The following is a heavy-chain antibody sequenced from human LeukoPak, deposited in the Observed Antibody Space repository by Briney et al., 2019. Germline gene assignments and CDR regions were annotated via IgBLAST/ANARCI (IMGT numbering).Heavy chain of an antibody. CDR3: AKHPTAMVRLYFDY. CDR1: GFTFSSYA. CDR2: ISYDGSNK. Sequence: GRSLRLSCAASGFTFSSYAMHWVRQAPGKGLEWVAVISYDGSNKYCADSVKGRFTISRDNSKNTLYLQMNSLRAEDTAVYYCAKHPTAMVRLYFDYWGQGTLVTVSS. V-gene: IGHV3-30-3*02. J-gene: IGHJ4*02. D-gene: IGHD5-18*01.